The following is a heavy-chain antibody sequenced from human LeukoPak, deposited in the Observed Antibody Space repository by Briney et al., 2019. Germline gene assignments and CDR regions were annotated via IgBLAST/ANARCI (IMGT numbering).Heavy chain of an antibody. CDR1: GFTFSIYA. Sequence: GGSLRLSCAASGFTFSIYAIHWVRQAPGKGLEWVAVISHDGSTKYYADSVKGRFTISRDISKNTLYLQMNSLRAEDSALYYCARGGRGSAAVVAPRSFDIWGQGTMVTVSS. CDR2: ISHDGSTK. V-gene: IGHV3-30*14. CDR3: ARGGRGSAAVVAPRSFDI. J-gene: IGHJ3*02. D-gene: IGHD3-22*01.